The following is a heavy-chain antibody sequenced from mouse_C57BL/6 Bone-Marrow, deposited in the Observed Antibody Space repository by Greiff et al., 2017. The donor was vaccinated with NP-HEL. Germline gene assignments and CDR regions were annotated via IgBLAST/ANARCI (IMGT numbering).Heavy chain of an antibody. CDR2: IDPSDSYT. CDR3: ARPYGSSYSFAY. V-gene: IGHV1-50*01. J-gene: IGHJ3*01. CDR1: GYTFTSYW. D-gene: IGHD1-1*01. Sequence: VQLQQPGAELVKPGASVKLSCKASGYTFTSYWMQWVKQRPGQGLEWIGEIDPSDSYTNYNQKFKGKATLTVDTSSSTAYMQLSSLTSEDSAVYYCARPYGSSYSFAYWGQGTLVTVSA.